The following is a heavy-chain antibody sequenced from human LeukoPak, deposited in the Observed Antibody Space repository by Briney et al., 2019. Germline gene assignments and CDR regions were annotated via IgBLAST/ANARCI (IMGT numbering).Heavy chain of an antibody. CDR2: MNPNSGNT. Sequence: ASVKVSCKASGYTFTSYDINWVRQATGQGLEWMGWMNPNSGNTGYAQKFQGRVTMTRNTSISTAYMELSSLRSEETAVYYCARGGYDFWSAPPPPDPWGQGTLVTVSS. J-gene: IGHJ5*02. CDR3: ARGGYDFWSAPPPPDP. D-gene: IGHD3-3*01. CDR1: GYTFTSYD. V-gene: IGHV1-8*01.